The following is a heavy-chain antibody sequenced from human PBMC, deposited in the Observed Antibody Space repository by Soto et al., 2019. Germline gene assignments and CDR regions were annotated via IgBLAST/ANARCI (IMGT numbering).Heavy chain of an antibody. CDR2: IIPSTGST. J-gene: IGHJ4*02. CDR3: ARGGSSSAY. V-gene: IGHV1-69*12. Sequence: QVQLVQSGAEVKKPGSSVKVSCKAFGGTFSTYAVSWVRQAPGQGLEWVGGIIPSTGSTNHAQKFQGRVTITADESTRTVYMELTSLRSDDTAVYYCARGGSSSAYWGQGTLVTVSS. D-gene: IGHD6-13*01. CDR1: GGTFSTYA.